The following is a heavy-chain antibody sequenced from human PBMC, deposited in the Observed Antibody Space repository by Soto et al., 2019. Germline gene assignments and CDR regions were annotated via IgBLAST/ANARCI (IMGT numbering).Heavy chain of an antibody. CDR3: VRGDYGDYSHWFDP. V-gene: IGHV1-8*01. CDR2: MNPNSGNT. Sequence: QVQLVQSGAEVKKPGASVRVSCKASGYTFTKFDINWVRQATGQGLEWMGWMNPNSGNTGYAQKFQGRVTRTRNTSITTAYMELSTLRSEDTAVYYCVRGDYGDYSHWFDPWGQGTLVTVSS. CDR1: GYTFTKFD. J-gene: IGHJ5*02. D-gene: IGHD4-17*01.